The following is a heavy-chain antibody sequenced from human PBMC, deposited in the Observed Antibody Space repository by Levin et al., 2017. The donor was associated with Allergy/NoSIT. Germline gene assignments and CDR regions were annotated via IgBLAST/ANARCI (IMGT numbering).Heavy chain of an antibody. CDR1: AYPFSNYA. D-gene: IGHD5-24*01. V-gene: IGHV3-23*01. Sequence: GGSLRLSCAASAYPFSNYAMSWVRQAPGKGLEWVSSITGSGGSTYYADSVKGRFTISRDNSKNTLSLQMNSLRAEDTAVYYCAIYYIYDSSLDYWGLGTLVTVSS. J-gene: IGHJ4*01. CDR2: ITGSGGST. CDR3: AIYYIYDSSLDY.